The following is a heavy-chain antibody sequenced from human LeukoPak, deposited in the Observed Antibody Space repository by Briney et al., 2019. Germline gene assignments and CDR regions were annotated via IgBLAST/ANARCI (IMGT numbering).Heavy chain of an antibody. CDR1: GFTFNTYN. CDR3: ARENYGDYYLDF. Sequence: GGSLRLSCAASGFTFNTYNMFWVRQAPGKGLEWVAVLSHDGNNKYYADSVKGRFTISRVNSKKTLYLEMSNLRAEDTAVYFCARENYGDYYLDFWGQGTLVTVSS. V-gene: IGHV3-30-3*01. CDR2: LSHDGNNK. J-gene: IGHJ4*02. D-gene: IGHD4-17*01.